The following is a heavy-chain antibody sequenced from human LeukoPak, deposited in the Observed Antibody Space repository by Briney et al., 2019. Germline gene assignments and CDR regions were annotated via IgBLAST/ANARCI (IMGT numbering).Heavy chain of an antibody. Sequence: AETLSLTCAVYGGSFSGYYWSWIRQPPGKGLEWIGERNHSGSTNYNPSLKSRVTISVDTSKNQFSLKLSSVTAADTAVYYCASPGSGRHAFDIWGQGTMVTVSS. CDR1: GGSFSGYY. CDR3: ASPGSGRHAFDI. CDR2: RNHSGST. D-gene: IGHD3-10*01. V-gene: IGHV4-34*01. J-gene: IGHJ3*02.